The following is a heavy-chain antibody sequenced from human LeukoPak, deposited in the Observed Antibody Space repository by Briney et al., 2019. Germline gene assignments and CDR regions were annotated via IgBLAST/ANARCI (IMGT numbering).Heavy chain of an antibody. Sequence: GGSLRLSCAASGFTFSSYAMSWVRQAPGKGLEWVSAISGGGGSTYYADSVKGRFTISRDNSKNTLYLQMNSLRAEDTAVYYCARDGSGSYYPPYYCYYYYMDVWGKGTTVTVSS. J-gene: IGHJ6*03. V-gene: IGHV3-23*01. CDR3: ARDGSGSYYPPYYCYYYYMDV. CDR1: GFTFSSYA. CDR2: ISGGGGST. D-gene: IGHD3-10*01.